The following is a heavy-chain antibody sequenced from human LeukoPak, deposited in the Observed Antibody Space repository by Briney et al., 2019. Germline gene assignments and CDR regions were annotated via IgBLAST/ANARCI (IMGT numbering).Heavy chain of an antibody. CDR2: ISAYNGNT. V-gene: IGHV1-18*03. CDR1: GYTFTSYG. D-gene: IGHD3-22*01. Sequence: ASVKVSCKASGYTFTSYGISWVRQAPGQGLEWMGWISAYNGNTNYAQKLQGRVTMTTDTSTSTAYMELRSLRSEDMAVYYCARGPYSSGYYDLRYWGQGTLVTVSS. J-gene: IGHJ4*02. CDR3: ARGPYSSGYYDLRY.